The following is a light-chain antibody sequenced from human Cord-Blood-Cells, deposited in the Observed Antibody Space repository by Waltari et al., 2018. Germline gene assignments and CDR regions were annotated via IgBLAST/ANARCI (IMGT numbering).Light chain of an antibody. J-gene: IGKJ2*01. CDR3: QQLNSYPYT. Sequence: IQLTQSPSPLSASVGDSVTITCRASQGISSYLAWYQQKPGKAPKLLIYAASTLQSGVPSRFSGSGSGTDFTLTISSLQPEDFATYYCQQLNSYPYTFGQGTKLEIK. V-gene: IGKV1-9*01. CDR1: QGISSY. CDR2: AAS.